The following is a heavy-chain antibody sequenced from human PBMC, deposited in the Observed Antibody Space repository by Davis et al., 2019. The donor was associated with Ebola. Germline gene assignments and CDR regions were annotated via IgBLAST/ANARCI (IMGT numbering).Heavy chain of an antibody. J-gene: IGHJ2*01. V-gene: IGHV3-30*05. CDR2: ISYDGSNK. Sequence: GGSLRLSCAASGFTFSSYGMHWVRQAPGKGLEWVAVISYDGSNKYYADSVKGRFTISRDNSKNTLYLQMSSLRAEGTAVYYCARDLPGGDWYFDLWGHGTLVTVSS. CDR3: ARDLPGGDWYFDL. CDR1: GFTFSSYG. D-gene: IGHD1-14*01.